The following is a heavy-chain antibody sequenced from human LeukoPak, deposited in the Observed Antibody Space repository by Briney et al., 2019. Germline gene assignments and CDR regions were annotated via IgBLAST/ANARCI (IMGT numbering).Heavy chain of an antibody. Sequence: PSETLSLTCTVSGGSISSSSYYWGWVRQPPGKGLEWIGSIYYSGSTYYNPSLKSRVTISVDTSKNQFSLKLSSVTAADTAVYYCARHESGYYASSWYFDLWGRGTLVTVSS. CDR1: GGSISSSSYY. V-gene: IGHV4-39*01. J-gene: IGHJ2*01. CDR2: IYYSGST. D-gene: IGHD3-22*01. CDR3: ARHESGYYASSWYFDL.